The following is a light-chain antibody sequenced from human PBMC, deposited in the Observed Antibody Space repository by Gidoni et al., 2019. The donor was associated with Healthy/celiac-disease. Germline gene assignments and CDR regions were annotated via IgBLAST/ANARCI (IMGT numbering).Light chain of an antibody. J-gene: IGLJ2*01. CDR3: SSYAGSNNMV. CDR2: EVS. V-gene: IGLV2-8*01. Sequence: QSALTQPHSASGSPGQSVTISCTGTSSDVVGYNYVSWYQQHPGKAPKLMIYEVSKRPSGVPDRFSGSKSGNTASLTVSGLQAEDEADYYCSSYAGSNNMVFGGGTKLTVL. CDR1: SSDVVGYNY.